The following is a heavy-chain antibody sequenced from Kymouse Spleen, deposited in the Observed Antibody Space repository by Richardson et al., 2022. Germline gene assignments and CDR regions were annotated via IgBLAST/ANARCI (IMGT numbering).Heavy chain of an antibody. V-gene: IGHV3-23*04. CDR3: AKASYYYGSGSSHYYYGMDV. D-gene: IGHD3-10*01. CDR2: ISGSGGST. J-gene: IGHJ6*02. Sequence: EVQLVESGGGLVQPGGSLRLSCAASGFTFSSYAMSWVRQAPGKGLEWVSAISGSGGSTYYADSVKGRFTISRDNSKNTLYLQMNSLRAEDTAVYYCAKASYYYGSGSSHYYYGMDVWGQGTTVTVSS. CDR1: GFTFSSYA.